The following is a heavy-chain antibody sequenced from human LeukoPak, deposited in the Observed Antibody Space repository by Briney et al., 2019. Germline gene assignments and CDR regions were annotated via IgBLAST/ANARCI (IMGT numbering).Heavy chain of an antibody. J-gene: IGHJ6*03. V-gene: IGHV4-59*01. Sequence: PSETLSLTCAVYGGSFSGYYWSWIRQPPGKGLECIGYIYYSDSTNYNPSLKSRVTVSVDTSKSQFSLKLSSVTAADTAVYYCARFPGSAEYRHYYYMDVWGKGTTVTVSS. CDR1: GGSFSGYY. CDR3: ARFPGSAEYRHYYYMDV. D-gene: IGHD2-15*01. CDR2: IYYSDST.